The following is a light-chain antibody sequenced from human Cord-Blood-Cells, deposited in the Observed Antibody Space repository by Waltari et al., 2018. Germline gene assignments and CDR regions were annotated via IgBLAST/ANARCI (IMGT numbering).Light chain of an antibody. CDR3: QQYDNLLT. CDR2: DAS. J-gene: IGKJ4*01. CDR1: QDISNY. V-gene: IGKV1-33*01. Sequence: DIQMTQSPSSLSESVGDRNTITCQASQDISNYLNWYQQKPGKAPKRLIYDASNLETGVPSRFSGSGSGTDFTFTISSLQPEDIATYYCQQYDNLLTFGGGTKVEIK.